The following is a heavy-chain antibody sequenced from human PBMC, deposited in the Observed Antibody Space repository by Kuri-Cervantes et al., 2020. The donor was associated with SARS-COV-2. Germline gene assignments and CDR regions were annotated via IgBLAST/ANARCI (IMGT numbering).Heavy chain of an antibody. J-gene: IGHJ4*02. Sequence: GGSLRLSCVASGFTFRDYYMSWIRQAPGKGLEWISYISSSDSATYYADSGKGRFTISRDNAKRTLFLQMNSLRVDDTAVYYCSRDQVSAAGTANYWGQGALVTVSS. CDR2: ISSSDSAT. CDR1: GFTFRDYY. D-gene: IGHD6-13*01. CDR3: SRDQVSAAGTANY. V-gene: IGHV3-11*01.